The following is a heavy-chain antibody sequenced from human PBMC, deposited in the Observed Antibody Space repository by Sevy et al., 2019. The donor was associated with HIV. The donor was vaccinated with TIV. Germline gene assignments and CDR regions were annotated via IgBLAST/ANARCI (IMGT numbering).Heavy chain of an antibody. Sequence: GGSLRLSCTGSGFTFGDYAMSWFRQAPGMGLEWVGFIRSKDYGGATEYAASVKGRFTTSRDDSKSIYDLQMNSLKTEDTAVYYCTRGYYYDSSGYSDYWGQGTLVTVSS. J-gene: IGHJ4*02. CDR2: IRSKDYGGAT. V-gene: IGHV3-49*03. CDR3: TRGYYYDSSGYSDY. CDR1: GFTFGDYA. D-gene: IGHD3-22*01.